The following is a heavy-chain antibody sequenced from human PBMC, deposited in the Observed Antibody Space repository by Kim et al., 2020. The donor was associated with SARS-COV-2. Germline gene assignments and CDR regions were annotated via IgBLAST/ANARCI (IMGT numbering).Heavy chain of an antibody. CDR3: ARTRLGYCSSTSCHRWY. Sequence: GGSLRLSCAASGFTFSSYSMNWVRQAPGKGLEWVSSISSSSSYIYYADSVKGRFTISRDNAKNSLYLQMNSLRAEDTAVYYCARTRLGYCSSTSCHRWYWGQGTLVTVSS. CDR1: GFTFSSYS. J-gene: IGHJ4*02. D-gene: IGHD2-2*01. CDR2: ISSSSSYI. V-gene: IGHV3-21*01.